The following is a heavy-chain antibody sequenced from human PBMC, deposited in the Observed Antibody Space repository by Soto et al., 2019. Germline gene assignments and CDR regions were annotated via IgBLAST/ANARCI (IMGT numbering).Heavy chain of an antibody. CDR1: GFTFSDHY. CDR2: IKNKPKRYTT. Sequence: EVQLVESGGGLVQPGGSLRLSCAASGFTFSDHYMDWVRQAPGKGLEWIGRIKNKPKRYTTQYAASVKGRFTISRDDSINSLHLQMESLRADDTAVYYCARYIVATKYLDYWGQGTLVTVSS. CDR3: ARYIVATKYLDY. V-gene: IGHV3-72*01. J-gene: IGHJ4*02. D-gene: IGHD5-12*01.